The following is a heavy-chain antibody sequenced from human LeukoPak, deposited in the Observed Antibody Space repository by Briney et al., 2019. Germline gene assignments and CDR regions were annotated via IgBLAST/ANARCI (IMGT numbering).Heavy chain of an antibody. Sequence: ASVKVSCKASGYTFTSYYMHWVRQAPGQGLEWMGIINPSGGSTSYAQNFQGRVTMTRDTSISTAYMELSRLRSDDTAVYYCARDQTTHTVTTFAALGYWGQGTLVTVSS. J-gene: IGHJ4*02. D-gene: IGHD4-17*01. V-gene: IGHV1-46*01. CDR2: INPSGGST. CDR3: ARDQTTHTVTTFAALGY. CDR1: GYTFTSYY.